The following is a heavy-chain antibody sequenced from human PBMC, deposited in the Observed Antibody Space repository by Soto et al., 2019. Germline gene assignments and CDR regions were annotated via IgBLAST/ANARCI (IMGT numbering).Heavy chain of an antibody. Sequence: GALRLSGAASVFTFSSYAMSWVRQAPGKGLEWVSAISGSGGSTYYADSVKGRFTISRDNSKNTLYLQMNSLRAEDTAVYYCAKVRQLWFFDYWGQGTLVTVSS. V-gene: IGHV3-23*01. CDR2: ISGSGGST. CDR1: VFTFSSYA. CDR3: AKVRQLWFFDY. D-gene: IGHD5-18*01. J-gene: IGHJ4*02.